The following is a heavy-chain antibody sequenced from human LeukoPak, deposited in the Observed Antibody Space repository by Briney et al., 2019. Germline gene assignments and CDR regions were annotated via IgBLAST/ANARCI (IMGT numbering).Heavy chain of an antibody. CDR3: AREGSYQRSFDY. Sequence: PSETLSLTCTVSGDSISRNYWSWIRQPAGKGLEWIGRIYSSGNTNYNPSLKSRVTMSVDTSKNQFSLKLSSVTAADTAVYYCAREGSYQRSFDYWGQGTLVTVSS. CDR2: IYSSGNT. V-gene: IGHV4-4*07. D-gene: IGHD1-26*01. J-gene: IGHJ4*02. CDR1: GDSISRNY.